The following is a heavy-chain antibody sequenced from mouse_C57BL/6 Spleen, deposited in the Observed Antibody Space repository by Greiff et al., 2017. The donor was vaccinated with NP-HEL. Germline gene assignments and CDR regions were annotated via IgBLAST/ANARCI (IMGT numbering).Heavy chain of an antibody. CDR3: ARMKGAMMDY. J-gene: IGHJ4*01. CDR1: GYTFTDYY. Sequence: VQLQQSGPELVKPGASVKISCKASGYTFTDYYMNWVKQSHGKSLEWIGDINPNNGGTSYNQKFKGKATLTVDKSSSTAYMELRSLTSEDSAVYYCARMKGAMMDYWGQGTSVTVSS. CDR2: INPNNGGT. V-gene: IGHV1-26*01. D-gene: IGHD3-1*01.